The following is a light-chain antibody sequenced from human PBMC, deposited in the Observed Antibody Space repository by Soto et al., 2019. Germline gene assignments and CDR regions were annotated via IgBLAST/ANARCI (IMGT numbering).Light chain of an antibody. Sequence: DIQMTQSPSTLSASEGDRVTITCRASLSISSWLAWYQHKPGKAPQHLIYKASTFETGVPSRLSGSGSGTEFILTISSLQPDDFATYYCQHYDSYPCTFGQGTMVEIK. J-gene: IGKJ1*01. CDR3: QHYDSYPCT. V-gene: IGKV1-5*03. CDR1: LSISSW. CDR2: KAS.